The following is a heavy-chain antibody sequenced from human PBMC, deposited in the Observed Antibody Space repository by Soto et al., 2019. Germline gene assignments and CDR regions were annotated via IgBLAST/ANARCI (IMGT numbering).Heavy chain of an antibody. Sequence: LRLSCAASGFIFSSYVMHWVRQAPGKGLEWVAVISYDGTNKHYADSVKGRFTISRDNSKSTLYVQMNGLRAEDTAVYYCARSYCGDDCALDHWGQGTLVTVSS. CDR3: ARSYCGDDCALDH. J-gene: IGHJ4*02. CDR1: GFIFSSYV. CDR2: ISYDGTNK. D-gene: IGHD2-21*02. V-gene: IGHV3-30-3*01.